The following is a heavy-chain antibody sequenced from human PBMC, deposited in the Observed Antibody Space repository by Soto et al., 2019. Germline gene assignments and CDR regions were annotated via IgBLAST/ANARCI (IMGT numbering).Heavy chain of an antibody. CDR2: IGVAGDT. CDR1: GFTFSNYA. V-gene: IGHV3-13*01. Sequence: EVQLVESGGGLVQPGGSLRLSCAASGFTFSNYAMHWVRQPTGKGLEWVSGIGVAGDTYYPGSVNGRFTISRENAKNSLYLQMNSLRAGDTAVYYCAAGGVTSVAQFDYWGQGTLVTVSS. J-gene: IGHJ4*02. CDR3: AAGGVTSVAQFDY. D-gene: IGHD3-16*01.